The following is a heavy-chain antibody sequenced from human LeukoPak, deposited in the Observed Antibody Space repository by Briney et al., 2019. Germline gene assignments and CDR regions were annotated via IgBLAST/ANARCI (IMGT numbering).Heavy chain of an antibody. CDR1: GVSISSYY. CDR3: ARTLSRGYGLFDY. V-gene: IGHV4-59*01. CDR2: IYYSGST. J-gene: IGHJ4*02. D-gene: IGHD5-12*01. Sequence: SETLSLTCTVSGVSISSYYWSWIRQPPGKGLEWIGYIYYSGSTNYNPSLKSRVTISVDTSKNQFSLKLSSVTAADTAVYYCARTLSRGYGLFDYWGQGTLVTVSS.